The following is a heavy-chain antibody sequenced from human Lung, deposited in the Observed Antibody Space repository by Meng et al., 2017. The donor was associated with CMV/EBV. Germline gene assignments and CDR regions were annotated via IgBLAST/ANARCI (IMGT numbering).Heavy chain of an antibody. D-gene: IGHD4-23*01. CDR1: GFTFGDYA. CDR3: ARGVTEEAIDY. CDR2: IRSKAHGETT. J-gene: IGHJ4*02. V-gene: IGHV3-49*04. Sequence: SXTASGFTFGDYAMTWVRQAPGKGLEWVGFIRSKAHGETTDYAASVKGRFTISRDDSENIDYLEMNSLKTDDTAVYFCARGVTEEAIDYWGQGTLLTVSS.